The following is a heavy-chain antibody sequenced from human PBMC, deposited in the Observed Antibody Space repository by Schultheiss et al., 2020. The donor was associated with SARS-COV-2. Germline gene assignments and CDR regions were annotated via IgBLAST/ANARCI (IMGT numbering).Heavy chain of an antibody. CDR3: ARVGDYGDYRFDY. CDR1: GGSISNYY. D-gene: IGHD4-17*01. V-gene: IGHV4-59*12. CDR2: IYHSGST. Sequence: SETLSLTCTVSGGSISNYYWSWIRQPPGKGLEWIGYIYHSGSTNYNPSLKSRVTMSVDTSKNQFSLKLSSVTAADTAVYYCARVGDYGDYRFDYWGQGTLVTVSS. J-gene: IGHJ4*02.